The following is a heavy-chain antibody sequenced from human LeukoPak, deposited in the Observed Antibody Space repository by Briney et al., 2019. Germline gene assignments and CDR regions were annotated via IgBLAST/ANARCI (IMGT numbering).Heavy chain of an antibody. D-gene: IGHD6-19*01. Sequence: GGSLRLSCAASGFTFSSYAMHWVRQAPGKGLEWVAVISYDGSNKYYADSVKGRFTISRDNSKNTLYLQMNSLRAEDTAAYYCARYSSGFDYWGQGTLVTVSS. J-gene: IGHJ4*02. CDR1: GFTFSSYA. CDR3: ARYSSGFDY. V-gene: IGHV3-30-3*01. CDR2: ISYDGSNK.